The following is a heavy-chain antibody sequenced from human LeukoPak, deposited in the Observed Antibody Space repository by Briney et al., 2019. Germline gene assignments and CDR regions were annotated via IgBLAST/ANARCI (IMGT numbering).Heavy chain of an antibody. J-gene: IGHJ4*02. V-gene: IGHV3-7*04. CDR1: GFTISSYW. CDR3: ARSIRGSARFDY. Sequence: GGSLRLSCAASGFTISSYWMSWVRQAPGKGLEWVANIKQDGSEKYYVDSVKGRFTISSDNAKNSLYLQMNSLRAEDTAVYYCARSIRGSARFDYWGQGTLVTVFS. D-gene: IGHD3-10*01. CDR2: IKQDGSEK.